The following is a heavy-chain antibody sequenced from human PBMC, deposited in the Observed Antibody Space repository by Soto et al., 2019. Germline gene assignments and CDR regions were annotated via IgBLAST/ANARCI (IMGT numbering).Heavy chain of an antibody. V-gene: IGHV3-48*02. D-gene: IGHD2-15*01. CDR3: ARPDCSGGSCYFEYYYYGMDV. CDR2: ISSSSSTI. Sequence: GGSLRLSCVASGFTFSTDTMNWVRQAPGKGLEWVSYISSSSSTIYYADSVKGRFTISRDNAKNSLYLQMNSLRDEDTAVYYCARPDCSGGSCYFEYYYYGMDVWGQGTTVTVSS. J-gene: IGHJ6*02. CDR1: GFTFSTDT.